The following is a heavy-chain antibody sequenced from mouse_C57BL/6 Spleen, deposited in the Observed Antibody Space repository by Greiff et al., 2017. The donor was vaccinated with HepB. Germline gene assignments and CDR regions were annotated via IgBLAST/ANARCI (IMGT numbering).Heavy chain of an antibody. D-gene: IGHD2-3*01. J-gene: IGHJ1*03. V-gene: IGHV1-50*01. Sequence: QVQLQQPGAELVKPGASVKLSCKASGYTFTSYWMQWVKQRPGQGLEWIGEIDPSDSYTNYNQKFKGKATLTVDTSSSTAYMQLSSLTSEDSAVYYCARSGDGYSLYFDVWGTGTTVTVSS. CDR2: IDPSDSYT. CDR1: GYTFTSYW. CDR3: ARSGDGYSLYFDV.